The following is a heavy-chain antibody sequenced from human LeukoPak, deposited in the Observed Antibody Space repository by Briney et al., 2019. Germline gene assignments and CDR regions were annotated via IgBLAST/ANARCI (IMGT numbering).Heavy chain of an antibody. CDR3: ARDAVADTRWFYYYYYYMDV. Sequence: HPGGSLRLSCAASGFTFSSYWMNWVRQAPGKGLEWVSYISSSSSTIYYADSVKGRFTISRDNAKNSLYLQMNSLRAEDTAVYYCARDAVADTRWFYYYYYYMDVWGKGTTVTISS. V-gene: IGHV3-48*04. CDR2: ISSSSSTI. D-gene: IGHD6-19*01. CDR1: GFTFSSYW. J-gene: IGHJ6*03.